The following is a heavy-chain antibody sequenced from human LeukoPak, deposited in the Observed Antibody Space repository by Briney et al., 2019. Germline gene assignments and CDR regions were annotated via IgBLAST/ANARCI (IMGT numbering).Heavy chain of an antibody. D-gene: IGHD3-9*01. J-gene: IGHJ4*02. V-gene: IGHV4-39*02. CDR1: GGSISSSSYY. Sequence: PSETLSLTCTVSGGSISSSSYYWGWIHQPPGKGLEWIGSIYYSGSTYYNPSLKSRVTISVDTSKNQFSLKLSSVTAADTAVYYCARDGENYDILTVDWGQGTLVTVSS. CDR3: ARDGENYDILTVD. CDR2: IYYSGST.